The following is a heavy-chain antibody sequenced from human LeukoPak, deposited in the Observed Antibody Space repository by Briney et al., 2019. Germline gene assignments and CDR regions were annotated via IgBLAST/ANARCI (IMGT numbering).Heavy chain of an antibody. CDR2: VKNKGDGGTT. CDR3: TAHSGTQLWL. CDR1: GFTFANAW. Sequence: GGSLRLSCAASGFTFANAWMSWVRQAPGKGLEWVGRVKNKGDGGTTDYAAPVQGRFTVSRDDSNNTLYLQMNSLKTEDTAVYYCTAHSGTQLWLWGQGALVTVSS. J-gene: IGHJ4*02. V-gene: IGHV3-15*01. D-gene: IGHD5-18*01.